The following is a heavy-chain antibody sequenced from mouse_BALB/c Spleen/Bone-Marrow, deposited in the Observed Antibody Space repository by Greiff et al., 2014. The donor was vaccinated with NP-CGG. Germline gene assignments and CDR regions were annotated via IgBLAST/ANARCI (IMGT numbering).Heavy chain of an antibody. CDR3: ARRGGNHAAWFAY. CDR1: GYSITGGYS. J-gene: IGHJ3*01. D-gene: IGHD2-1*01. Sequence: EVQLVESGPDLVKPSQSLSLTCTVTGYSITGGYSWHWIRQFPGNKLEWMGYIHYSGSTNYNPSLKSRISITRDTSKNQFFLQLNSVTTEDTATYYCARRGGNHAAWFAYWGQGTLVTVSA. V-gene: IGHV3-1*02. CDR2: IHYSGST.